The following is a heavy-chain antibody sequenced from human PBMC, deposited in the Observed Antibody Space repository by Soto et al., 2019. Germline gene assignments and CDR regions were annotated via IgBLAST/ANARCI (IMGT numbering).Heavy chain of an antibody. CDR2: VYYSGTT. Sequence: SETLSLTCSVSGGPVSNKTYYWSWIRQPPGKRLEWIGYVYYSGTTNYNPSLKSRVTISVDLSKNQFSLRLSSVTTADTALYYCARTTAVPNTLRSRYFFDYWGQGTLVTVS. CDR1: GGPVSNKTYY. J-gene: IGHJ4*02. CDR3: ARTTAVPNTLRSRYFFDY. V-gene: IGHV4-61*01. D-gene: IGHD4-17*01.